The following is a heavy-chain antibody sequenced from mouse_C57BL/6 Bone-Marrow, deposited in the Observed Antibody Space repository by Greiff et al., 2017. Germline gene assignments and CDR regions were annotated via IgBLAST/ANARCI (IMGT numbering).Heavy chain of an antibody. V-gene: IGHV1-64*01. CDR3: ARSYYYGAYTMDY. D-gene: IGHD1-1*01. Sequence: QVQLQQPGAELVKPGASVKLSCKASGYTFTNYWMHWVKQRPGQGLEWIGMMHPNGGSPDYNEKFKSEATLSVDKSSRTAYMELSSLTSEDSAVYYCARSYYYGAYTMDYWGQGTSVTVSS. CDR1: GYTFTNYW. J-gene: IGHJ4*01. CDR2: MHPNGGSP.